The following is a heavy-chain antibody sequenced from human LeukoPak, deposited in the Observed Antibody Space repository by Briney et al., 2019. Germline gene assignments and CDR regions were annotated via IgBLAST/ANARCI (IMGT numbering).Heavy chain of an antibody. J-gene: IGHJ4*02. Sequence: SGTLSLTCAVSGGSISSSNWWSWVRQPPGKGLEWIGEIYHSGSTNYNPSLKSRVTISVDTSKNQFSLKLSSVTAADTAVYYCARVRIRGTFGGVIVTPFDYWGQGTLVTVSS. CDR3: ARVRIRGTFGGVIVTPFDY. CDR1: GGSISSSNW. D-gene: IGHD3-16*02. V-gene: IGHV4-4*02. CDR2: IYHSGST.